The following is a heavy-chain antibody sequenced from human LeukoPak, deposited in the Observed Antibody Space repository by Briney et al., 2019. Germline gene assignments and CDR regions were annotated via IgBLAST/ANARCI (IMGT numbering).Heavy chain of an antibody. CDR2: INTNTGNP. V-gene: IGHV7-4-1*02. Sequence: ASVKVSCKASGYTFTRHAMNWVRQAPGQGLEWMGWINTNTGNPTYAQGFTGRFVFSLDTSVSTAYLQISSLKAEDTAVYYCAIPNRVVREMATIGNYYYGMDVWGQGTTVTVSS. D-gene: IGHD5-24*01. CDR1: GYTFTRHA. CDR3: AIPNRVVREMATIGNYYYGMDV. J-gene: IGHJ6*02.